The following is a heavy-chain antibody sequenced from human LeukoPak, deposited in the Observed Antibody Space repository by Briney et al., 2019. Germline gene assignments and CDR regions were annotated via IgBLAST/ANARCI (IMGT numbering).Heavy chain of an antibody. V-gene: IGHV4-31*03. CDR2: IYYSGST. Sequence: SETLSLTCTVSGGSISSGGYSWSWIRQHPGKGLEWIGYIYYSGSTYYNPSLKSRVTISVDTSKNQFSLKLSSVTAADTAVYYCARDKGTGYRDAFDIWGQGTMVTVSS. CDR1: GGSISSGGYS. J-gene: IGHJ3*02. D-gene: IGHD3-9*01. CDR3: ARDKGTGYRDAFDI.